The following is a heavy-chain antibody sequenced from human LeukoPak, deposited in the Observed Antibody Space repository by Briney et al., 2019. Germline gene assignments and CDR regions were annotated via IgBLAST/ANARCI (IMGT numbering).Heavy chain of an antibody. CDR3: ARVVYDILTGYPSFDS. CDR2: ISTTGDT. CDR1: GFTFSSYD. D-gene: IGHD3-9*01. J-gene: IGHJ4*02. Sequence: GGSLRLPCAASGFTFSSYDMHWVRQAPGKGLEWVSTISTTGDTYYLGSVKGRFTISRENAKNSLYLQMNSLRAGDTAVYYCARVVYDILTGYPSFDSWGQGTLVTVSS. V-gene: IGHV3-13*01.